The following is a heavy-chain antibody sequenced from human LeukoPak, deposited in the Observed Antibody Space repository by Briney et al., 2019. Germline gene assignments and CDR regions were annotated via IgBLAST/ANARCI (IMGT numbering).Heavy chain of an antibody. CDR2: IIPIFGTA. CDR1: GGTFSSYA. J-gene: IGHJ4*02. Sequence: SVKVSCKASGGTFSSYAISWVRQAPGQGLEWMGGIIPIFGTANYAQKFQGRVTITADESTSTAYMELSSLRSEDTAVYYCARGTNWWGYFDYWGQGTLVTVSS. D-gene: IGHD2-8*02. V-gene: IGHV1-69*13. CDR3: ARGTNWWGYFDY.